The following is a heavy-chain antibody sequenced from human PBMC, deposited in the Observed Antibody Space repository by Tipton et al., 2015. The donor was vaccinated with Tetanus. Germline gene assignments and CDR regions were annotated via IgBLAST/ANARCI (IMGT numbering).Heavy chain of an antibody. D-gene: IGHD3-22*01. V-gene: IGHV1-8*01. J-gene: IGHJ4*02. CDR1: GYTFTSYD. Sequence: QVQLVQSGPEVKEPGSSVRVSCKASGYTFTSYDINWVRQATGQGLEWMGWMNPASGNTGYAQKFQGRVTMTRDTSMSTAFMEVTRLGSEDTAIYYCARGMDYDSSGIDDFWGQGTLVTVSS. CDR3: ARGMDYDSSGIDDF. CDR2: MNPASGNT.